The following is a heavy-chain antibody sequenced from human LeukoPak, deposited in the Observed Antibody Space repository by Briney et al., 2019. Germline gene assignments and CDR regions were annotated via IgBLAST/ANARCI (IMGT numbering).Heavy chain of an antibody. CDR3: ARATKTMVRGVISSPGDAFDI. D-gene: IGHD3-10*01. V-gene: IGHV4-30-2*01. J-gene: IGHJ3*02. Sequence: SETLSLTRTVSGGSISSGGYYWSWIRQPPGKGLEWIGYIYHSGSTYYNPSLKSRVTISVDRSKNQFSLKLSSVTAADTAVYYCARATKTMVRGVISSPGDAFDIWGQGTMVTVSS. CDR1: GGSISSGGYY. CDR2: IYHSGST.